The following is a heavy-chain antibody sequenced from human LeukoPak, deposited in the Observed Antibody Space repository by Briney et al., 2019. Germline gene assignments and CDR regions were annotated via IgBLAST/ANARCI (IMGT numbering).Heavy chain of an antibody. Sequence: ASVKVSCKASGYTFTSYYIHWVRQAPGQGLEWMGIINPSGGSTSYAQKFQGRVTMTRDMSTSTVYMELSSLRSEDTAVYYCARERSVEMATIAIVAFDIWGQGTMVTVSS. D-gene: IGHD5-24*01. V-gene: IGHV1-46*01. CDR1: GYTFTSYY. CDR2: INPSGGST. J-gene: IGHJ3*02. CDR3: ARERSVEMATIAIVAFDI.